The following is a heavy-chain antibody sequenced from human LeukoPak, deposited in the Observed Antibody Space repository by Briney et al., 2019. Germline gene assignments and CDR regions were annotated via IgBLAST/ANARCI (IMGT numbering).Heavy chain of an antibody. V-gene: IGHV3-30*02. J-gene: IGHJ3*02. CDR3: AKEGSDAFDI. Sequence: DSVKGRFTISRDNSKNTLYLQMNSLRAEDTAVYYRAKEGSDAFDIWGQGTMVTVSS.